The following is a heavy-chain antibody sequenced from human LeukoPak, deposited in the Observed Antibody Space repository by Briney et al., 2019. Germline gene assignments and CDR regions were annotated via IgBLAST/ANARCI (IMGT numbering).Heavy chain of an antibody. CDR3: ARALNLLDPVTLDY. CDR2: ISSSSSSI. D-gene: IGHD1-1*01. CDR1: GFTFSSYS. J-gene: IGHJ4*02. V-gene: IGHV3-48*01. Sequence: GGSLRLSCAASGFTFSSYSMNWVRQAPGKGLEWISYISSSSSSIYYADSVKGRFTISRDNARNSLYLQMNSLRAEDTAVYYCARALNLLDPVTLDYWGQGTLVTVSS.